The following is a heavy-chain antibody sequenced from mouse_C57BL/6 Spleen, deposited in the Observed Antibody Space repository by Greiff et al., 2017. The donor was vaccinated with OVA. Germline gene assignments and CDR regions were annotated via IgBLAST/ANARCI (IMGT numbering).Heavy chain of an antibody. V-gene: IGHV5-17*01. Sequence: EVKVVESGGGLVKPGGSLKLSCAASGFTFSDYGMHWVRQAPEKGLEWVAYISSGSSTIYYADTVKGRFTLSRDNAKNTLFLQMTSLRSEDTAMYCCARPGDYDGAMDYWGQGTSVTVSS. CDR2: ISSGSSTI. J-gene: IGHJ4*01. D-gene: IGHD2-4*01. CDR1: GFTFSDYG. CDR3: ARPGDYDGAMDY.